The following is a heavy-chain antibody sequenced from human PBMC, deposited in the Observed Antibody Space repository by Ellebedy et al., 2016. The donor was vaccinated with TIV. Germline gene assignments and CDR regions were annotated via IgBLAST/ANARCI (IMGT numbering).Heavy chain of an antibody. Sequence: MPSETLSLTCTVSGDSIRGYYWSWIRQPPGKGLEWIGYIYSSGSGEYNPSLKSRVTMSVATSRGQFSLTLNSVTAADTAVYYCARSGGWYTPYDYWGQGTLVTVSS. CDR1: GDSIRGYY. J-gene: IGHJ4*02. CDR2: IYSSGSG. CDR3: ARSGGWYTPYDY. V-gene: IGHV4-59*01. D-gene: IGHD6-19*01.